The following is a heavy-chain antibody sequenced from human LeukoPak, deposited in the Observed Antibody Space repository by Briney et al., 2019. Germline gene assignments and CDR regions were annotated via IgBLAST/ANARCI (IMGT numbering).Heavy chain of an antibody. J-gene: IGHJ4*02. Sequence: ASVKVSCKVSGYIFTELSMHWVRQAPGQGLEWMGGFNPEDGETFYAQKFQGRVNMTEDTSTDTAYMELSSLSYDDTVVYYCATDGAGDYLNHWGQGTLVTVSS. CDR1: GYIFTELS. V-gene: IGHV1-24*01. CDR2: FNPEDGET. D-gene: IGHD4-17*01. CDR3: ATDGAGDYLNH.